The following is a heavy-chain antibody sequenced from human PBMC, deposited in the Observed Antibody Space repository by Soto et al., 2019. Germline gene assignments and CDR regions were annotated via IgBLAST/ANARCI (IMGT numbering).Heavy chain of an antibody. CDR3: ARQLYYYDSSGTPFDH. D-gene: IGHD3-22*01. J-gene: IGHJ4*02. CDR1: GFTVSSNY. V-gene: IGHV3-66*04. CDR2: IYSGGST. Sequence: PGGSLRLSCAASGFTVSSNYMSWVRQAPGKGLEWVSVIYSGGSTYYADSVKGRFTISRDNSKNTLYLQMNSLRAEDTAVYYCARQLYYYDSSGTPFDHWGQGSLVTVSS.